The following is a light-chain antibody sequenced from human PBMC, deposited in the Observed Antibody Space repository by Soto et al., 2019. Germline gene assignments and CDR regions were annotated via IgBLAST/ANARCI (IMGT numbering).Light chain of an antibody. Sequence: EFVLTQSPGTLSLSPGERATLSCRASQTIRNNYLAWYQQKPGQAPRLLIDDASSRATGIPDRLRGGPSGTDFHLTISRLEPEDFAVYYCQQFSSYPLTFGGGTKVDIK. CDR2: DAS. CDR1: QTIRNNY. J-gene: IGKJ4*01. CDR3: QQFSSYPLT. V-gene: IGKV3-20*01.